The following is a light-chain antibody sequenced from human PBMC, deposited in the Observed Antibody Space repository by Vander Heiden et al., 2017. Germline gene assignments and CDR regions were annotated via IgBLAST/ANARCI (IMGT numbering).Light chain of an antibody. CDR1: KDNSNY. V-gene: IGKV1-33*01. J-gene: IGKJ5*01. CDR2: DAS. CDR3: RQYDYLPPIT. Sequence: IQMTQSPSSLSASVGDRVTSHSQVSKDNSNYFKWYQQKPGRDPKLLIYDASNMGAGVPSRCSRSGSGTDYTFTISSLQPEDIATDYCRQYDYLPPITFGQGTRVEIK.